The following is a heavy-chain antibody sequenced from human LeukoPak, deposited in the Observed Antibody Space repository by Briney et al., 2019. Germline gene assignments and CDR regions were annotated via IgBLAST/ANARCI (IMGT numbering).Heavy chain of an antibody. CDR2: IWYDGSNK. V-gene: IGHV3-33*08. CDR3: ARGAHYYDSSGPDY. J-gene: IGHJ4*02. CDR1: GFNFTTYS. D-gene: IGHD3-22*01. Sequence: GGSLRLSCAASGFNFTTYSMHWVRQAPGKGLEWVAVIWYDGSNKYYADSVKGRFTISRDNSKNTLYLQMNSLRAEDTAVYYCARGAHYYDSSGPDYWGQGTLVTVSS.